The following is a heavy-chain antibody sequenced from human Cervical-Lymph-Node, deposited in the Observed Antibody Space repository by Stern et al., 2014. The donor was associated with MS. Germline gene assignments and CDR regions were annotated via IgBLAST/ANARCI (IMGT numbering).Heavy chain of an antibody. V-gene: IGHV1-46*01. Sequence: VQLVESGAEVKKPGASVKVSCKASGYTFSSYYMHWVRQAPGQGLEWMGIINPSGGTTGYAQRFQGRVTMTRDTSTSTVYMELSSLRSEDTAVYYCAREVAGHRLGMMDVWGQGTTVTVSS. D-gene: IGHD6-19*01. CDR3: AREVAGHRLGMMDV. CDR2: INPSGGTT. CDR1: GYTFSSYY. J-gene: IGHJ6*02.